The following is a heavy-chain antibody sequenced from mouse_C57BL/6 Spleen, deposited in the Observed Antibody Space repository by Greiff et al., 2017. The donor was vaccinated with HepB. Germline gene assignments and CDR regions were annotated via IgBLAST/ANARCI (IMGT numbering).Heavy chain of an antibody. CDR1: GYTFTSYW. V-gene: IGHV1-55*01. J-gene: IGHJ3*01. Sequence: QVHVKQPGAELVKPGASVKMSCKASGYTFTSYWITWVKQRPGQGLEWIGDIYPGSGSTNYNEKFKSKATLTVDTSSSTAYMQLSSLTSEDSAVYYGARSSTMGGFAYWGQGTLVTVSA. D-gene: IGHD2-1*01. CDR3: ARSSTMGGFAY. CDR2: IYPGSGST.